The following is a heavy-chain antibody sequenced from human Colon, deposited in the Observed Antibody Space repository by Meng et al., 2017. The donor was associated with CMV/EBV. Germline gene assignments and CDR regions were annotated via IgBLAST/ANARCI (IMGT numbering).Heavy chain of an antibody. CDR1: AYTFPDYY. CDR2: INPNSGGT. J-gene: IGHJ5*02. Sequence: ASAYTFPDYYIHWVRQAPGQGLEWMGWINPNSGGTNYAQKFEDRVTMTRDTSISTAYMEMRRLTSDDTAVYYCARDWLGFKVWFGPWGQGTLVTVSS. D-gene: IGHD3-3*01. CDR3: ARDWLGFKVWFGP. V-gene: IGHV1-2*02.